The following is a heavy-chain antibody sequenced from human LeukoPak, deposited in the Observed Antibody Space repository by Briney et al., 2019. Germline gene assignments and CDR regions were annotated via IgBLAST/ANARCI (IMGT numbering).Heavy chain of an antibody. CDR3: ARSRGYFDWLFIHY. Sequence: PSETLSLTCAVYGGSFSGYYWSWIRQPPGKGLECIGEINHSGSTNYNPSLKSRVTISVDTSKNQFSLKLSSVTAADTAVYYCARSRGYFDWLFIHYWGQGTLVTVSS. V-gene: IGHV4-34*01. CDR2: INHSGST. CDR1: GGSFSGYY. D-gene: IGHD3-9*01. J-gene: IGHJ4*02.